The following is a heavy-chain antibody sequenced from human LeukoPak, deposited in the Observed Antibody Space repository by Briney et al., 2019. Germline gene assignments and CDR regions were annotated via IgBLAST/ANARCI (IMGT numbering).Heavy chain of an antibody. CDR2: ISYDGSNK. D-gene: IGHD3-22*01. Sequence: PGGSLRLSCAASGFTFSSYAMHWVRQAPGKGLEWVAVISYDGSNKYYADSVKGRFTIARDNSKNTLYLQMNSLRAEDTAVCYCARDIHSSGYYFDYWGQGTLVTVSS. V-gene: IGHV3-30-3*01. CDR3: ARDIHSSGYYFDY. CDR1: GFTFSSYA. J-gene: IGHJ4*02.